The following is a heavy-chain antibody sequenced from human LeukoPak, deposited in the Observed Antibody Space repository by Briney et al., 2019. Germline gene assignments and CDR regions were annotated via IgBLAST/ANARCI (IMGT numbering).Heavy chain of an antibody. CDR3: AKGFPSYYFDY. CDR1: GFTFSSYW. D-gene: IGHD3-10*01. CDR2: INSDGSST. Sequence: GGSLRLSCAASGFTFSSYWMHWVRQAPGKGLVWVSRINSDGSSTSYADSVKGRFTISRDNSKNTLYLQMNSLRAEDTAVYYCAKGFPSYYFDYWGQGTLVTVFS. V-gene: IGHV3-74*01. J-gene: IGHJ4*02.